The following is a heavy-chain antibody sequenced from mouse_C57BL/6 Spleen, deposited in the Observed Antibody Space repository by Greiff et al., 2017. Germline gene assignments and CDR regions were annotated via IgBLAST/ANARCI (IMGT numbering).Heavy chain of an antibody. Sequence: EVKLQESGPELVKPGASVKMSCKASGYTFTDYNMHWVKQSHGKSLEWIGYINPNNGGTSYNQKFKGKATLTVNKSSSTAYMELRSLTSEDSAVYYCASDYRYYYAMDYWGQGTSVTVSS. CDR2: INPNNGGT. J-gene: IGHJ4*01. V-gene: IGHV1-22*01. CDR3: ASDYRYYYAMDY. D-gene: IGHD2-4*01. CDR1: GYTFTDYN.